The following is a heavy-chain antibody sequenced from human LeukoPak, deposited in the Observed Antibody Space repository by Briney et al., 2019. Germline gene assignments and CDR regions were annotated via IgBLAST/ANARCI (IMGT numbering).Heavy chain of an antibody. CDR1: GFTLSNYG. J-gene: IGHJ4*02. V-gene: IGHV3-30*02. CDR2: IRYDGNNK. D-gene: IGHD2-21*02. Sequence: GGSLRLSCAASGFTLSNYGMHWVRQAPGKGLEWVAFIRYDGNNKYYGDSVKGRFTISRDNSKNTLYLQMNSLRAEDTAVYYCATVHCGGDCYYHLYYFDQWGQGTLVTVSS. CDR3: ATVHCGGDCYYHLYYFDQ.